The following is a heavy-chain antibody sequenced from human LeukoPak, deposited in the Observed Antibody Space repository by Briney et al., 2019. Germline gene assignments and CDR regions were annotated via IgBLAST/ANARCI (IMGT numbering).Heavy chain of an antibody. CDR1: GYSFTIYG. Sequence: ASVKVSCKASGYSFTIYGIGWVRQAPGQGLEWMGYISPYNGNAEYAQNFQGRVSMITDTSTTTAYMELRSLTSDDTAVYYCAREGSQALDLWGQGTLVTVSS. D-gene: IGHD3-10*01. V-gene: IGHV1-18*01. CDR2: ISPYNGNA. CDR3: AREGSQALDL. J-gene: IGHJ5*02.